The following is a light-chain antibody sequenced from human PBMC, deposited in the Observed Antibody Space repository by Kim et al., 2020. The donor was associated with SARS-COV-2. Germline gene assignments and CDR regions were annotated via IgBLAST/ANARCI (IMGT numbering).Light chain of an antibody. CDR3: QQSHSFPSS. CDR1: QDINSR. J-gene: IGKJ2*04. CDR2: DAS. V-gene: IGKV1-13*02. Sequence: SASVGDTVTITCRASQDINSRLTWYRHKFGKAPALVIHDASTLEGGVPSRFTASESGTDFTLTISDLQPEDFATYYCQQSHSFPSSFGQGTKLEIK.